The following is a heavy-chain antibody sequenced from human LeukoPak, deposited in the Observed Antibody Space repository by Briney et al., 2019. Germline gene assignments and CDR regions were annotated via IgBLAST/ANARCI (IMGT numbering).Heavy chain of an antibody. J-gene: IGHJ2*01. D-gene: IGHD6-13*01. CDR1: GDSISNSYYY. V-gene: IGHV4-39*02. CDR3: ARETWQQLVVGPGNWYFDL. CDR2: IYYSGST. Sequence: SETLSLTCTVSGDSISNSYYYWGWIRQPPVKGLEWIANIYYSGSTYYNPSLKSRVTISVDTSKNQCSLKLSSVTAADTAVYYCARETWQQLVVGPGNWYFDLWGRGTLVTVSS.